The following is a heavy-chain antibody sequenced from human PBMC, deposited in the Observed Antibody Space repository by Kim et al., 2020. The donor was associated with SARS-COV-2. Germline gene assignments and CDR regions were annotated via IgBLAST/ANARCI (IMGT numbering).Heavy chain of an antibody. CDR1: GYTYSNYA. CDR2: IMPIFGTS. D-gene: IGHD2-8*01. CDR3: ANPTGNVDV. J-gene: IGHJ6*02. Sequence: SVKVSCKASGYTYSNYAITWVRQAPGQGLEWMGDIMPIFGTSNYAQKLQDRIVFTADGSTNTAYMELSSLRYEDTAVYYCANPTGNVDVWGQGTALTVSS. V-gene: IGHV1-69*13.